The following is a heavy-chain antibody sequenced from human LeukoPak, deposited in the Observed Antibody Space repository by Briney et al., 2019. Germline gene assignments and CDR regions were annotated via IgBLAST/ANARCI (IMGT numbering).Heavy chain of an antibody. V-gene: IGHV1-69*04. CDR2: IIPILGIA. CDR3: ARDGCSSTSCYMGVYYFDC. J-gene: IGHJ4*02. CDR1: GGTFSSYA. Sequence: SVKVSCKASGGTFSSYAISWVRQAPGQGLEWMGRIIPILGIANYAQKFQGRVTITADKSTSTAYMELSSLRSEDTAVYYCARDGCSSTSCYMGVYYFDCWGQGTLVTVSS. D-gene: IGHD2-2*02.